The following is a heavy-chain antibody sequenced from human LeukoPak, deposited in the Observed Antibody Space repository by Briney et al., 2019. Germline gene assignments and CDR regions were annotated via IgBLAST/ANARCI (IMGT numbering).Heavy chain of an antibody. Sequence: SQTLSLTCAISGDSVSSNSAAWNWIRQSPSRGLEWLGRTHYRSKWYNDYAVSVKSRITINPDTSKNQFSLQLNSVTPEDTAVYYCARLKVGCSGGSCYDSSGYYFFDYWGQGTLVTVSS. CDR1: GDSVSSNSAA. V-gene: IGHV6-1*01. D-gene: IGHD2-15*01. CDR3: ARLKVGCSGGSCYDSSGYYFFDY. J-gene: IGHJ4*02. CDR2: THYRSKWYN.